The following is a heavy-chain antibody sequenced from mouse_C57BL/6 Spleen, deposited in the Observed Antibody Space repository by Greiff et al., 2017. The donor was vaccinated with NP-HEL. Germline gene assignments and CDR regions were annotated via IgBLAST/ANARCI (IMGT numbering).Heavy chain of an antibody. Sequence: EVRLVESGGGLVKPGGSLKLSCAASGFTFSDYGMHWVRQAPEKGLEWVAYISSGSSSIYYADTVKGRFTISRDNAKNTLFLQRTSLRSEDTAMYYSARGGLRHFDCWGPGTTLTVAS. D-gene: IGHD2-4*01. V-gene: IGHV5-17*01. CDR2: ISSGSSSI. CDR1: GFTFSDYG. J-gene: IGHJ2*01. CDR3: ARGGLRHFDC.